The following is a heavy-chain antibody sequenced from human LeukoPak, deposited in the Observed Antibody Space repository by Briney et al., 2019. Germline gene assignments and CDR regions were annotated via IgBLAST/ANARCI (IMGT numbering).Heavy chain of an antibody. Sequence: SETLSLTCTVSGGSISSYYWSWIRQPPGKGLEWIGYIYYSGSTNYNPSLKSRVTMSVDTSKNQFSLKLSSVTAADTAVYYCAREPLSHCSSTSCPAEPFDYWGQGTLVTVSS. CDR2: IYYSGST. CDR1: GGSISSYY. J-gene: IGHJ4*02. CDR3: AREPLSHCSSTSCPAEPFDY. D-gene: IGHD2-2*01. V-gene: IGHV4-59*12.